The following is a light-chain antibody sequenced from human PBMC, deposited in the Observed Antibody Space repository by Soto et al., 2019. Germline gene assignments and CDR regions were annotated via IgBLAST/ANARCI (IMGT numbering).Light chain of an antibody. Sequence: EIVLTQSPGTLSLSPGERSTRSFSAIQSVSSSYLAWYQQIPGQPPRLLIYGASSRATGIPDRFSGSGSGTDFTLTISKLEPEDFAVYYCQQFDFSPRITFGGGTKVDNK. CDR2: GAS. J-gene: IGKJ4*01. CDR3: QQFDFSPRIT. V-gene: IGKV3-20*01. CDR1: QSVSSSY.